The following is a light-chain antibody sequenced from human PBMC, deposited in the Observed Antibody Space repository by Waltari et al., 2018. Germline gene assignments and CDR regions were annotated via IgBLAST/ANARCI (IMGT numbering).Light chain of an antibody. J-gene: IGLJ3*02. CDR1: SAYSSNI. CDR3: QTGGHGSWV. V-gene: IGLV4-69*01. Sequence: QLVLTQSPSASASLGAPVNLTCTLRSAYSSNIVPWHPQQPEKGPRYLMKINSDGSHNKGAEIPDRLSGSSSGAERYLTISSVQPEDEADYYCQTGGHGSWVFGGGTTLTVL. CDR2: INSDGSH.